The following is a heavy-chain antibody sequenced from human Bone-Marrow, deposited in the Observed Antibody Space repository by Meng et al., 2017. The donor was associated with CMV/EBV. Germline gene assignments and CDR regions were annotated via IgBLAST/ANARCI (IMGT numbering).Heavy chain of an antibody. CDR1: GFTFSSYW. D-gene: IGHD1-7*01. J-gene: IGHJ5*02. V-gene: IGHV3-74*01. CDR2: INSDGSST. Sequence: GGSLRLSCAASGFTFSSYWMHWVRQAPGKGLVWVSRINSDGSSTSYADSVRGRFTISRDNSKNTLYLQMISPRAEDTAVYYCAKTGPYNWNLISNPSGSPWGQGTLVTVSS. CDR3: AKTGPYNWNLISNPSGSP.